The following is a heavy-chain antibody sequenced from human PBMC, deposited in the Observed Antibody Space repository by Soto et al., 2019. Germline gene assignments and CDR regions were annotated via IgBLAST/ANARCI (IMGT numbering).Heavy chain of an antibody. V-gene: IGHV1-69*04. D-gene: IGHD6-13*01. Sequence: SVKVSCKASGGTFSSYTISWVRQAPGQGLEWMGRIIPILGIANYAQKFQGRVTITADKSTSTAYMELSSLRSEDTAVYYCARDGSSSWYGAFDIWGQGTMVTVSS. CDR3: ARDGSSSWYGAFDI. CDR2: IIPILGIA. CDR1: GGTFSSYT. J-gene: IGHJ3*02.